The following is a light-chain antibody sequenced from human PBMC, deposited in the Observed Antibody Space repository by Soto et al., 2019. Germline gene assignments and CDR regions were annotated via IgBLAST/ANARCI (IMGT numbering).Light chain of an antibody. CDR2: EGT. CDR3: CSNAGSNNV. Sequence: QSALTQPASVSGSPGQSITISCTGTSSDVGSYNLVSWYQHHPGKAPKLMIYEGTKRPSGVSNRISGSKSGNTASLTISGLQAEDEGDYYCCSNAGSNNVFGTGTKLTVL. CDR1: SSDVGSYNL. V-gene: IGLV2-23*03. J-gene: IGLJ1*01.